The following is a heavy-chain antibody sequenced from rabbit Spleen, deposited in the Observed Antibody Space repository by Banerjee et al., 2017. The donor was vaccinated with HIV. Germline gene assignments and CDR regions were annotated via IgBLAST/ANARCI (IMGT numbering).Heavy chain of an antibody. CDR3: ARDTSSSFSSYGMDL. CDR2: IDSGSSGFT. D-gene: IGHD1-1*01. CDR1: GVSFSSSSY. V-gene: IGHV1S40*01. Sequence: QSLEESGGDLVKPGASLTLTCTASGVSFSSSSYMCWVRQAPGKGLEWIACIDSGSSGFTYFASWAKGRFTISKTASTTVTLHMTSLTAADTATYFCARDTSSSFSSYGMDLWGPGTLVTVS. J-gene: IGHJ6*01.